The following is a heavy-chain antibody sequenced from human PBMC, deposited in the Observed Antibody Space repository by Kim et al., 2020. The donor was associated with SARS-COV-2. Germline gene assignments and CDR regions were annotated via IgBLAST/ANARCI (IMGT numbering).Heavy chain of an antibody. Sequence: GGSLRLSCAASGFRFSDYYMRWIRQAPGKGLEWVADINCDGSYMKCADSVNGRFTISRDNANKTLSLQMNSLTPEDTAVYYCAREPRNWGQGTPVTVSS. CDR3: AREPRN. V-gene: IGHV3-11*01. CDR2: INCDGSYM. J-gene: IGHJ4*02. CDR1: GFRFSDYY.